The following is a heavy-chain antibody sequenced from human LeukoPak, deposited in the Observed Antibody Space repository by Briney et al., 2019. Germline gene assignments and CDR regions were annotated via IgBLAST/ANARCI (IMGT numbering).Heavy chain of an antibody. J-gene: IGHJ4*02. D-gene: IGHD1-26*01. V-gene: IGHV3-48*01. CDR1: GFTFSSYS. Sequence: GGSLRLSCAASGFTFSSYSMNWVRQAPGKGLEWVSYISSSSSTIYYADSVKGRFTISRDNAKNSLYLQMNSLRAEDTAVYYCARDLLTSAAEYFDYWGQGTLVTVSS. CDR3: ARDLLTSAAEYFDY. CDR2: ISSSSSTI.